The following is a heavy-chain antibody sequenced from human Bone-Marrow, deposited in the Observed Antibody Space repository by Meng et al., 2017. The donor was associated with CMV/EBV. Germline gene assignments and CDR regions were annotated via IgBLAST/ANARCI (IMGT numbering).Heavy chain of an antibody. V-gene: IGHV3-21*01. CDR1: GFTFSSYS. D-gene: IGHD2-21*01. Sequence: GGSLRLSCAASGFTFSSYSMNWVRQAPGKGLEWVSSISSSSSYIYYADSVKGRFTISRDNSKNTLYLQMGSLRAEDMAVYYCSRSRTSHIYYYYGMDVWGQGTTVTVSS. J-gene: IGHJ6*02. CDR3: SRSRTSHIYYYYGMDV. CDR2: ISSSSSYI.